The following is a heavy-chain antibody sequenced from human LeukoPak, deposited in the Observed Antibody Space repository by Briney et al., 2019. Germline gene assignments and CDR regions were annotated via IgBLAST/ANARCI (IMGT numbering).Heavy chain of an antibody. D-gene: IGHD6-19*01. V-gene: IGHV1-69*13. CDR1: GGTFSSYA. CDR3: ARVLSGWFRIPFDY. CDR2: IIPIFGTA. Sequence: GASVKVSCKASGGTFSSYAISWVRQAPGQGLEWMGGIIPIFGTANYAQKFQGRVTITADESTSTAYMELSSLRSEDTAVYYCARVLSGWFRIPFDYWGQGTLVTVSS. J-gene: IGHJ4*02.